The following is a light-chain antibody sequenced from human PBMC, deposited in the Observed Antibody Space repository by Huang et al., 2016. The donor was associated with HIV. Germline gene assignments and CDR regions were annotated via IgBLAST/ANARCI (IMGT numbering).Light chain of an antibody. CDR3: QQSYSTLRYT. J-gene: IGKJ2*01. CDR1: QSISSY. CDR2: AAS. V-gene: IGKV1-39*01. Sequence: DIQMTQSPSSLSASVGDRVTITCRASQSISSYLNWYQQKQGKAPKLRIYAASSLQSGVPSMFSGSGSGTDFTLTISSLQPEDFATYYCQQSYSTLRYTFGQGTKLEIK.